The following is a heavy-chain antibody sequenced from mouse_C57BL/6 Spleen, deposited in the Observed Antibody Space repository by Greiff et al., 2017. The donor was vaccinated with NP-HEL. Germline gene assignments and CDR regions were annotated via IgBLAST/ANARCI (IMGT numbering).Heavy chain of an antibody. D-gene: IGHD1-1*01. CDR1: EYEFPSHD. Sequence: DVQLVESGGGLEQPGESLKLSCESNEYEFPSHDMSWVRKTPEKRLELVAAINSDGGSTYYPDTMERRFIISRDNTKKTLYLQMSRLRSEDTALYYCARQSSPLVGFDVWGTGTTVTVSS. CDR3: ARQSSPLVGFDV. CDR2: INSDGGST. J-gene: IGHJ1*03. V-gene: IGHV5-2*01.